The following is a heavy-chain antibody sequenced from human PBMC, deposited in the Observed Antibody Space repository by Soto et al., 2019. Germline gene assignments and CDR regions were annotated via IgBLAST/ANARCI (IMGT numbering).Heavy chain of an antibody. CDR1: GFTFSSYS. J-gene: IGHJ4*02. CDR3: ARLGIIAAAGTLDY. V-gene: IGHV3-21*01. CDR2: ISSSSSYI. D-gene: IGHD6-13*01. Sequence: GGSLRLSRAASGFTFSSYSMNWFRQAPGKGLEWVSSISSSSSYIYYADSVKGRFTISRDNAKNSLYLQMNSLRAEDTAVYYCARLGIIAAAGTLDYWGQGTLVTVSS.